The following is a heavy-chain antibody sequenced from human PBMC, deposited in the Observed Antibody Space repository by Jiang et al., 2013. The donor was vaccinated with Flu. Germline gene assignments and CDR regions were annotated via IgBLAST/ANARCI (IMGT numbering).Heavy chain of an antibody. Sequence: MPGKGLEWMGIIYPGDSDTRYSPSFQGQVTISADKSISTAYLQWSSLKASDTAMYYCARPSGYSSSSGAYYYYGMDVWGQGTTVTVSS. V-gene: IGHV5-51*01. CDR3: ARPSGYSSSSGAYYYYGMDV. CDR2: IYPGDSDT. D-gene: IGHD6-6*01. J-gene: IGHJ6*02.